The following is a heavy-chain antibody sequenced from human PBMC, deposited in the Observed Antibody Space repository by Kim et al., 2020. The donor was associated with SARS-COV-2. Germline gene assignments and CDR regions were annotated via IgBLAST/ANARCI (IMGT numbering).Heavy chain of an antibody. J-gene: IGHJ4*02. CDR3: AKDFPPLDY. CDR2: SNK. V-gene: IGHV3-30*02. Sequence: SNKYYADSVKGRFTISRDNSKNTLYLQMNSLRAENTAVYYCAKDFPPLDYWGQGTLVTVSS.